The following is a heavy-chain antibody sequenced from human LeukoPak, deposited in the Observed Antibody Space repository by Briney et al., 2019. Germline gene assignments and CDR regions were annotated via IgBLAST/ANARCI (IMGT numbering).Heavy chain of an antibody. Sequence: GSLRLSCAASGFTFSSYEMNWIRQPPGKGLEWIGEINHSGSTNYNPSLKSRVTISVDTSKNQFSLKLSSVTAADTAVYYCARGKGSGWTFDYWGQGTLVTVSS. CDR2: INHSGST. J-gene: IGHJ4*02. CDR1: GFTFSSYE. CDR3: ARGKGSGWTFDY. V-gene: IGHV4-34*01. D-gene: IGHD6-19*01.